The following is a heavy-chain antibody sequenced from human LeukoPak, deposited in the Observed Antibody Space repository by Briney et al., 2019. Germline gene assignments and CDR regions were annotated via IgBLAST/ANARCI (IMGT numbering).Heavy chain of an antibody. V-gene: IGHV3-48*01. J-gene: IGHJ4*02. CDR1: GFTFSGYI. D-gene: IGHD6-19*01. Sequence: GGSLRLSCAASGFTFSGYIMNWVRQAPGKGLEWVSFIGSSGNTIYYADSVKGRFTVSRDNSKNSLYLQMNSLRAEDTAVYYCARDQWLDYWGQGTLVTVSS. CDR3: ARDQWLDY. CDR2: IGSSGNTI.